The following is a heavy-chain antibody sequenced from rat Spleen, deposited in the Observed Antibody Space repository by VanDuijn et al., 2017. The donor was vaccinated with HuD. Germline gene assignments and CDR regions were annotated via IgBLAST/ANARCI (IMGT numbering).Heavy chain of an antibody. J-gene: IGHJ3*01. CDR1: GFTFDNYW. CDR2: ITNTGGSI. Sequence: EVQLVESGGGLVQSGRSLKLSCVASGFTFDNYWMSWIRQVPGKGLEWVASITNTGGSIYYPDSVKGRFTVSRENAKSTLHLLMDSLRSEDTATYYCARAGYLRDWYFDFWGQGTLVTVSS. D-gene: IGHD2-2*01. V-gene: IGHV5-31*01. CDR3: ARAGYLRDWYFDF.